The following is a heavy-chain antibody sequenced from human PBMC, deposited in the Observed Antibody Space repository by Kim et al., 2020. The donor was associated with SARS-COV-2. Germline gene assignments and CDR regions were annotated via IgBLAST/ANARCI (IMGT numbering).Heavy chain of an antibody. Sequence: GRTTSNADFVRGRVTISSDNAKNTVYLDMSSLRADDTGVYFCARGTASLDYWGQGTRVTVSS. CDR3: ARGTASLDY. CDR2: GRTT. D-gene: IGHD1-1*01. V-gene: IGHV3-74*01. J-gene: IGHJ4*02.